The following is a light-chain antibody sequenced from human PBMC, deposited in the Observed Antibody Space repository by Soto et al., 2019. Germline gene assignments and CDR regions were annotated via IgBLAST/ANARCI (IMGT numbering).Light chain of an antibody. J-gene: IGKJ4*01. CDR2: DAS. CDR3: QQRSNWPKT. CDR1: QSVSSY. Sequence: EIVLTQSPATLSLSPGERATLSCRASQSVSSYLAWYQQKPGQAPRLLIYDASNRATGIPARFSGSGSGTDFTLTISSLEPEDFAVYYCQQRSNWPKTFGGGTKADI. V-gene: IGKV3-11*01.